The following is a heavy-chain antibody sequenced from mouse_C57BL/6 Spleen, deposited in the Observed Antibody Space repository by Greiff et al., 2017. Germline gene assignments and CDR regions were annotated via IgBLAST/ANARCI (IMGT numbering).Heavy chain of an antibody. CDR3: AREGFAY. CDR2: ISYDGSN. Sequence: DVKLQESGPGLVKPSHSLSLSCSVTGYSITSGYDWNWIRQFPGNKLEWMGYISYDGSNNYNPSLKNRISITRDTSKNQFFLKLNAVTTEDTATYYCAREGFAYWGQGTLVTVSA. CDR1: GYSITSGYD. J-gene: IGHJ3*01. V-gene: IGHV3-6*01.